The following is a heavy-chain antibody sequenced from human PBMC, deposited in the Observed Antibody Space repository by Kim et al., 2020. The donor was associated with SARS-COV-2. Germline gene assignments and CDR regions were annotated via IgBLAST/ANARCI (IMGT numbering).Heavy chain of an antibody. J-gene: IGHJ5*02. CDR2: K. Sequence: KSYGNPVKGRFTISRDNSKTTVFLQMNSLKPEDTGFYSCARGFTTSATFHLWGQGTLVPVSS. V-gene: IGHV3-30*03. CDR3: ARGFTTSATFHL. D-gene: IGHD2-2*01.